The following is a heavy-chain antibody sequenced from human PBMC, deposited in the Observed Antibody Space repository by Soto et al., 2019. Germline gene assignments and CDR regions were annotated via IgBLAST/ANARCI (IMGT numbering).Heavy chain of an antibody. V-gene: IGHV3-23*01. CDR2: ISANSGST. D-gene: IGHD6-6*01. J-gene: IGHJ4*02. CDR3: AKRTSYSSSTYFDY. CDR1: GFTFSSST. Sequence: PGGSLRLSCAASGFTFSSSTMNWVRQDAGKWLEWVSSISANSGSTYYADSVEGRFTISRDTSKNTLYLQMNSLRVEDTAVYYCAKRTSYSSSTYFDYWGQGTLVTVSS.